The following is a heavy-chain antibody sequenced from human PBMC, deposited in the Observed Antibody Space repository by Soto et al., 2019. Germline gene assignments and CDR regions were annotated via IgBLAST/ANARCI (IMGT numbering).Heavy chain of an antibody. CDR2: IIPIFGTA. V-gene: IGHV1-69*06. J-gene: IGHJ4*02. Sequence: SVTVSWKASGGTFSSYAISWVRQAPGQGLEWMGGIIPIFGTANYAQKFQGRVTITADKSTSTAYMELSSLRSEDTAVYYCARDATGDGSGGLKFDYWGQGTLVTVSS. D-gene: IGHD6-19*01. CDR1: GGTFSSYA. CDR3: ARDATGDGSGGLKFDY.